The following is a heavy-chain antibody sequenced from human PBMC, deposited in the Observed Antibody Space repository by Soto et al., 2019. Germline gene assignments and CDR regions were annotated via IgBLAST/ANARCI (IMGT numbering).Heavy chain of an antibody. J-gene: IGHJ6*02. V-gene: IGHV1-3*01. CDR1: GYTFVDYA. CDR3: TRDNGYQVLWV. D-gene: IGHD6-25*01. CDR2: INGGNGKT. Sequence: QVKFVQSGAEVKKPGASVRVSCKASGYTFVDYAIHWVRQAPGQRPEWMGWINGGNGKTKYSQSFQGRVTITRDTSATTSYMELSNLRSEDAAVYYCTRDNGYQVLWVWGPGTTVTVSS.